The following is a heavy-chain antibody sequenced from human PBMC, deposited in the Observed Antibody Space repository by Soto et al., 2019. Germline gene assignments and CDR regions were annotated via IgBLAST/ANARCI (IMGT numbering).Heavy chain of an antibody. D-gene: IGHD5-12*01. CDR2: IIPIFSTA. J-gene: IGHJ4*02. CDR3: ARGDTPPKEMATIAY. Sequence: QVQLVQSGAEVTKPGSSVKVSCKASGGTFSNYAITWVRQAPGQGLEWMGGIIPIFSTANYAQKFQDRVTIPADESTSTTHMVLSSLSSEDTALYYCARGDTPPKEMATIAYWGQGTLVTVSS. CDR1: GGTFSNYA. V-gene: IGHV1-69*12.